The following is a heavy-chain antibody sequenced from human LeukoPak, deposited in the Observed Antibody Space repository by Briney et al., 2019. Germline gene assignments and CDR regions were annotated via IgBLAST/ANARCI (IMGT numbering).Heavy chain of an antibody. CDR2: IWYDGSNK. Sequence: PGRSLRLSCAASGFTFSSYGMHWVRQAPGKGLERVAVIWYDGSNKYYADSVKGRFTISRDNSKNTLYLQMNSLRAEDTAVYYCARGLNSGYSYGYPFDYWGQGTLVTVSS. J-gene: IGHJ4*02. V-gene: IGHV3-33*01. CDR3: ARGLNSGYSYGYPFDY. D-gene: IGHD5-18*01. CDR1: GFTFSSYG.